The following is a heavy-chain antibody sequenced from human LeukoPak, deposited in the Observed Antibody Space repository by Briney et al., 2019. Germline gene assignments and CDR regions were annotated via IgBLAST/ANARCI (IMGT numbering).Heavy chain of an antibody. CDR3: ARGDSSSWSFKI. J-gene: IGHJ4*02. CDR1: GGSLSSSDHY. V-gene: IGHV4-30-4*01. Sequence: SQTLSLTCTVSGGSLSSSDHYWSWIRQPPGKGLEWIAYIYYSGTAYYNPSLKSRVPISVDTSKNQFSLKLSSVTAADTAVYYCARGDSSSWSFKIWGQGTLVTVSS. D-gene: IGHD6-13*01. CDR2: IYYSGTA.